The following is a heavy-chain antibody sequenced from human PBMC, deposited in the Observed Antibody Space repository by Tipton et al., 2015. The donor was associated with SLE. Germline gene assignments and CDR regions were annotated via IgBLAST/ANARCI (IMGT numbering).Heavy chain of an antibody. CDR1: GGSMSYHY. Sequence: TLSLTCSVSGGSMSYHYWSWIRQPPGKGLEWIGYIYYSGSTNYNPSLKSRVTISVDTSKNQFSLKLSSVTAADTAVYYCARALWKGGDYWGQGTLVTVSS. CDR3: ARALWKGGDY. D-gene: IGHD1-1*01. J-gene: IGHJ4*02. V-gene: IGHV4-59*08. CDR2: IYYSGST.